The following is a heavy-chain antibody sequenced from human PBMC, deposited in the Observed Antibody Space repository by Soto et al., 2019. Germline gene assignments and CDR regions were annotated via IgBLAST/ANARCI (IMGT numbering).Heavy chain of an antibody. V-gene: IGHV3-30*18. CDR2: ISYDGSNK. D-gene: IGHD6-13*01. CDR3: AKNGYSSSWYGLYYYYGMDV. CDR1: GFTFSSYG. J-gene: IGHJ6*02. Sequence: GGSLRLSCAASGFTFSSYGMHWVRQAPGKGLEWVAVISYDGSNKYYADSVKGRFTISRDNSKNTLYLQMNSLRAEDTAVYYCAKNGYSSSWYGLYYYYGMDVWGQGTTVTVSS.